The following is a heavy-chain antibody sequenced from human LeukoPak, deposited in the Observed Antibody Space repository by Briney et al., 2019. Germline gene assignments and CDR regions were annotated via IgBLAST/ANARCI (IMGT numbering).Heavy chain of an antibody. D-gene: IGHD2-21*02. CDR1: GFTFDDYA. V-gene: IGHV3-23*01. J-gene: IGHJ4*02. Sequence: GGSLRLSCAVSGFTFDDYAMHWVRQAPGKGLEWVSAISGSGGSTYYADSVKGRFTISRDNSKNTLYLQMNSLRAEDTAVYYCAKDRGGAYCGGDCYEALFDYWGQGTLVTVSS. CDR3: AKDRGGAYCGGDCYEALFDY. CDR2: ISGSGGST.